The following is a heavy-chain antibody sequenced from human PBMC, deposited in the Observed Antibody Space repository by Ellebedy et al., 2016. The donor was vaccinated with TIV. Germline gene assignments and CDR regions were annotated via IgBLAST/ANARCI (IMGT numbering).Heavy chain of an antibody. D-gene: IGHD2-2*01. V-gene: IGHV4-34*01. CDR3: ARGGYQLLAYYYYGMDV. CDR2: INHSGST. J-gene: IGHJ6*02. Sequence: SETLSLTXAVYGGSFSGYYWSWIRQPPGKGLEWIEEINHSGSTNYNPSLKGRVTISVDTSKNQFSLKLSSVTAADTAVYYCARGGYQLLAYYYYGMDVWGQGTTVTVSS. CDR1: GGSFSGYY.